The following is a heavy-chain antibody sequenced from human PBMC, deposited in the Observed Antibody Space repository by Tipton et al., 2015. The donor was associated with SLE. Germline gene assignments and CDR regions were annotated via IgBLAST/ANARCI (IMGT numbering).Heavy chain of an antibody. Sequence: VQLVQSGAEVKKPGESLRISCKGSGYSFTSYWISWVRQMPGKGLEWMGIIYPHDSDTRYSPSFQGQVTISADKSISTAYLQWSSLKASDTAMYYCARAGEYYDYVWGSYRLDYWGQGTLVTVSS. CDR2: IYPHDSDT. V-gene: IGHV5-51*01. CDR1: GYSFTSYW. J-gene: IGHJ4*02. D-gene: IGHD3-16*02. CDR3: ARAGEYYDYVWGSYRLDY.